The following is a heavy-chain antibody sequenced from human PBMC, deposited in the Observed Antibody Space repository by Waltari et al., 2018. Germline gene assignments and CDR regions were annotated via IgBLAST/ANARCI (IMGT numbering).Heavy chain of an antibody. CDR3: ANEIRPNDY. Sequence: EVQLLDSGGGLVQPWGSLRLSFVGPGIPCSSRALRWVRQAPGTGLEWVASISISGYKVYYADSVKGRFTISRDNAKNTVYLEMNSLRVEDTAVYYCANEIRPNDYWGQGTLVTVSS. CDR2: ISISGYKV. J-gene: IGHJ4*02. V-gene: IGHV3-23*01. CDR1: GIPCSSRA.